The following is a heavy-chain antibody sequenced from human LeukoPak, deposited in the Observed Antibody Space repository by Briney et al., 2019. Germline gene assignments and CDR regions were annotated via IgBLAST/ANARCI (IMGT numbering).Heavy chain of an antibody. CDR3: ARGYSGQDY. D-gene: IGHD5-12*01. CDR1: GGSFSGYY. J-gene: IGHJ4*02. Sequence: TTSETLSLTCAVHGGSFSGYYWSWIRQPPGKGLEWIGEINHSGSTNYNPSLKSRVTISVDTSKNQFSLKLSSVTAADTAVYYCARGYSGQDYWGQGTLVTVSS. CDR2: INHSGST. V-gene: IGHV4-34*01.